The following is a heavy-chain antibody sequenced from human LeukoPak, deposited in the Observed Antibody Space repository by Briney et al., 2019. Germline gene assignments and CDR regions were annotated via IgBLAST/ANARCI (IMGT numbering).Heavy chain of an antibody. CDR2: ISNTGNT. Sequence: SEALSLTCTISGGSISSGSDYWGWIRQPPGKGLEWIGKISNTGNTYHNPSLKSRVTLSVDTSTNQFSLKLSSVTAADTAVYYCARTPSIAARGSPAFDIWGQGTMVTVSS. V-gene: IGHV4-39*07. CDR1: GGSISSGSDY. J-gene: IGHJ3*02. D-gene: IGHD6-6*01. CDR3: ARTPSIAARGSPAFDI.